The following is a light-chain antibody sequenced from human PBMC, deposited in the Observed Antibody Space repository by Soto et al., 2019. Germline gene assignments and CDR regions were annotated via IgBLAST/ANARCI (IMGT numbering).Light chain of an antibody. CDR2: GAS. Sequence: EIVLTQSPGTLSLSPGERATLSCRASQSVSSSFLAWYQQKPGQAPRLLIYGASSRATGIPDRFSGSGSGTDFPLTISRLEPEDVAVYYCQQYGSSPLTFGGETKVEIK. CDR3: QQYGSSPLT. V-gene: IGKV3-20*01. CDR1: QSVSSSF. J-gene: IGKJ4*01.